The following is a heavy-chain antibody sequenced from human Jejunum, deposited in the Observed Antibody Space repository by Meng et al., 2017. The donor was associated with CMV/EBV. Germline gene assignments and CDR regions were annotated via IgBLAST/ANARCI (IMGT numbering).Heavy chain of an antibody. CDR1: AGSISGYY. D-gene: IGHD1-26*01. Sequence: VQLLGAGPGLVKSSATLSFTCFVSAGSISGYYWSWIRQPAGKGLEWIGRIYTSGSTHYNPSLKSRLTMSVDLSNNQISLKLRSVTAADTAVYYCARESGSYYWFDPWGQGTLVTVSS. CDR2: IYTSGST. J-gene: IGHJ5*02. V-gene: IGHV4-4*07. CDR3: ARESGSYYWFDP.